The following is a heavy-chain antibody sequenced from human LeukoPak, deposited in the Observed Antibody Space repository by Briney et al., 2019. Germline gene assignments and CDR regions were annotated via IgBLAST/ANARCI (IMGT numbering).Heavy chain of an antibody. J-gene: IGHJ4*02. V-gene: IGHV3-30*18. CDR3: AKDLTTYYDFWSGFLDY. Sequence: HPGGSLRLSGAASGFTFSSYGMHWVRQAPGKGLEWVAVISYDGSNKYYADSVKGRFTISRDNSKNTLYLQMNSLRAEDTAVYYCAKDLTTYYDFWSGFLDYWGQGTLVTVSS. CDR1: GFTFSSYG. D-gene: IGHD3-3*01. CDR2: ISYDGSNK.